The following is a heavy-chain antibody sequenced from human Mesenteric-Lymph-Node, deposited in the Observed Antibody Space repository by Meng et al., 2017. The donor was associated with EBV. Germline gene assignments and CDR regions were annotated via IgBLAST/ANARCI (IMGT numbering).Heavy chain of an antibody. D-gene: IGHD4-17*01. CDR1: GYIFESYR. CDR2: INPAFGNT. V-gene: IGHV1-3*01. CDR3: ARDAGDYVLDY. J-gene: IGHJ4*02. Sequence: QGQLVQSGNEVKKPGASVKVSCKASGYIFESYRVHWARQAPGQRLEWMGWINPAFGNTDYSQKFQGKVTITSDTSASTAYMDLTSLTPEDTAVYFCARDAGDYVLDYWGQGTLVTVSS.